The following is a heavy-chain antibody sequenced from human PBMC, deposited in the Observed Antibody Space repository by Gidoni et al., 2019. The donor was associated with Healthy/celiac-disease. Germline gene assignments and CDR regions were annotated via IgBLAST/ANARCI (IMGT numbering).Heavy chain of an antibody. D-gene: IGHD6-13*01. J-gene: IGHJ4*02. CDR2: ISYDGSNK. V-gene: IGHV3-30-3*01. Sequence: QVQLVESGGGVVQPGRSLRLSCAASGFTFSSYAMHWVRQAPGKGLGWVAVISYDGSNKYYADSVKGRFTISRDNSKNTLYLQMNSLRAEDTAVYYCARGEDSIAAAEEAFDYWGQGTLVTVSS. CDR3: ARGEDSIAAAEEAFDY. CDR1: GFTFSSYA.